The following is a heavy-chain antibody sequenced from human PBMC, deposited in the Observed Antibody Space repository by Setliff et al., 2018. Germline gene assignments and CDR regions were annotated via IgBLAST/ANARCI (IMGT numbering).Heavy chain of an antibody. D-gene: IGHD3-3*01. V-gene: IGHV4-38-2*01. Sequence: PSETLSLTCVVSGISISSGHYWGWIRQPPGKGLEWIATIYHKGRTYYNPSLDSRVTISLDTSKNHFSLRLSSVTAADTAVYYCASPRRDDLDSPFDAFDIWGQGTMVTVSS. CDR3: ASPRRDDLDSPFDAFDI. CDR2: IYHKGRT. J-gene: IGHJ3*02. CDR1: GISISSGHY.